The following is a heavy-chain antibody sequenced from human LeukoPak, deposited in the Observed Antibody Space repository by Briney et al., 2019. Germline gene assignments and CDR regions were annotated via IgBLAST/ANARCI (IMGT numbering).Heavy chain of an antibody. D-gene: IGHD6-6*01. J-gene: IGHJ5*02. CDR2: IYYSGST. CDR3: ARAVVHDNWFDP. Sequence: SETLSLTCTVSGGSISSYYWSWIRQPPGKGLEWIGYIYYSGSTNYNPSLKSRVTISVDTSKNQFSLKLSSVTAADTAVYYCARAVVHDNWFDPWGQGTLVTVSS. V-gene: IGHV4-59*01. CDR1: GGSISSYY.